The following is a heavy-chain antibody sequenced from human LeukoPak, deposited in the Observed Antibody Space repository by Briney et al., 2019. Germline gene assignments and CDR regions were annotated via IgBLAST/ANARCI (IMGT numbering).Heavy chain of an antibody. CDR1: GGSFSAYY. CDR2: INHSGST. Sequence: KPSETLSLTCAVYGGSFSAYYWSWIHQPPGKGLEWIGEINHSGSTNYNPSLKSRVTISIDTSKNQFSLEMSSVTAADTAVYYCARGRGARSSRWYNWFGPWGQGTLVTVSS. CDR3: ARGRGARSSRWYNWFGP. J-gene: IGHJ5*02. D-gene: IGHD6-13*01. V-gene: IGHV4-34*01.